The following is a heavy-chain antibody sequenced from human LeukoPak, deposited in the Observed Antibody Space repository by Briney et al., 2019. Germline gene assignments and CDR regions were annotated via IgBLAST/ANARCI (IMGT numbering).Heavy chain of an antibody. CDR2: IIPILGIA. CDR1: GGTFSSYA. CDR3: ARDQRGYSYGYGYFDY. D-gene: IGHD5-18*01. Sequence: SVKVSCKASGGTFSSYAISWVRQAPGQGLEWMGRIIPILGIANYAQKFQGRVTITADKSTSTAYMELSSLRSEDTAVYYCARDQRGYSYGYGYFDYWGQGTLVTVSS. V-gene: IGHV1-69*04. J-gene: IGHJ4*02.